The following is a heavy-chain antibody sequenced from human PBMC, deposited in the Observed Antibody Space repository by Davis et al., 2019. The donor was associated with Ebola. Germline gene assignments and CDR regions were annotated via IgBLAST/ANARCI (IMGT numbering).Heavy chain of an antibody. CDR2: INSEGTFT. J-gene: IGHJ4*02. V-gene: IGHV3-74*01. CDR1: AFTFSNYW. Sequence: GESLKISCAASAFTFSNYWMYCVRHAPGEGLMCVSRINSEGTFTTYADSVKGRFTISRDNSKNTLYLQMNSLRAEDTAVYYCAKVAGRRLLQNPALGIDYWGQGTLVTVSS. CDR3: AKVAGRRLLQNPALGIDY. D-gene: IGHD3-22*01.